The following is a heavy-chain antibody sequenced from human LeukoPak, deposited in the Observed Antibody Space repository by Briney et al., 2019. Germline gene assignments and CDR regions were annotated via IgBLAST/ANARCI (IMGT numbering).Heavy chain of an antibody. J-gene: IGHJ4*02. D-gene: IGHD6-6*01. V-gene: IGHV1-8*01. CDR2: MNPHSGNT. Sequence: ASVTVSCTASGYTFNSYDINWVRQATGQGLEWMGWMNPHSGNTGYAQKFQGRVTMTRNTSISTAYMDLSSLRSEDTAVYYCASQFSSSGYFDYWGQGTLVTVSS. CDR1: GYTFNSYD. CDR3: ASQFSSSGYFDY.